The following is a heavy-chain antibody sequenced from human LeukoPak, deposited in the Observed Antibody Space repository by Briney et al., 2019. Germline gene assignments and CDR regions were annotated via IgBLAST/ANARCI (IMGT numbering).Heavy chain of an antibody. J-gene: IGHJ4*02. CDR2: ISGSGVST. D-gene: IGHD3-9*01. CDR3: ARYDLFTRPQDY. V-gene: IGHV3-23*01. CDR1: GFTFSSYG. Sequence: QPGGSLRLSCAGSGFTFSSYGMSWVRQTPGKGLEWVSAISGSGVSTYYVDSVKGRFTTSRDNSKNTLYLQMNSLRAEDTAIYYCARYDLFTRPQDYWGQGTLVTVSS.